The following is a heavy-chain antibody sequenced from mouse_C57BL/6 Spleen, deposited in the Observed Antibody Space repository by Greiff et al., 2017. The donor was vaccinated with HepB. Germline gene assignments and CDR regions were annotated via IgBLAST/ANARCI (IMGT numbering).Heavy chain of an antibody. V-gene: IGHV1-61*01. Sequence: QVQLQQPGAELVRPGSSVKLSCKASGYTFTSYWMDWVKQRPGQGLEWIGNIYPSDSETHYNQKFKDKATLTVDKSSSTAYMQLSSLTSEDSAVYYCTMTPYYYGSSPYFDYWGQGTTLTVSS. D-gene: IGHD1-1*01. CDR2: IYPSDSET. J-gene: IGHJ2*01. CDR1: GYTFTSYW. CDR3: TMTPYYYGSSPYFDY.